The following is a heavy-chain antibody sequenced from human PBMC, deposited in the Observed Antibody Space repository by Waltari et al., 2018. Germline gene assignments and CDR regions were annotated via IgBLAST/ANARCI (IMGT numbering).Heavy chain of an antibody. CDR3: ARDQRYYGSGRYLDY. V-gene: IGHV1-46*01. D-gene: IGHD3-10*01. Sequence: QVQLVQSGAEVKKPGASVKVSCKASGYTFTSYYMHWVRQAPGQGLEWMGIINPSGGSKSYAQKCQGRVTMTRDTSTSTVYMELSSLRSEDTAVYYCARDQRYYGSGRYLDYWGQGTLVTVSS. CDR1: GYTFTSYY. J-gene: IGHJ4*02. CDR2: INPSGGSK.